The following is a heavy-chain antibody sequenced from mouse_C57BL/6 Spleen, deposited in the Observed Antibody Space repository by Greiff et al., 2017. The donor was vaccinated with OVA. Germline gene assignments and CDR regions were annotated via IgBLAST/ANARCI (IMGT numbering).Heavy chain of an antibody. CDR1: GYTFTEYT. Sequence: QVQLKQSGAELVKPGASVKLSCKASGYTFTEYTIHWVKQRSGQGLEWIGWFYPGRGSIKYNEKFKDKATLTADKSSSTVYMELSRLTSEDSAVYFCARHEEDFYGSSYYFDYWGQGTTLTVSS. CDR3: ARHEEDFYGSSYYFDY. CDR2: FYPGRGSI. D-gene: IGHD1-1*01. V-gene: IGHV1-62-2*01. J-gene: IGHJ2*01.